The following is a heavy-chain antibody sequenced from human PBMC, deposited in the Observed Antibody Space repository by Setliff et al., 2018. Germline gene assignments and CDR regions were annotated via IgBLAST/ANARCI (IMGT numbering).Heavy chain of an antibody. Sequence: GGTLRLSCAASGVTFSTYRMHWVRQAPGKGLEWVAVILDDGVKKYHADSVKGRFTISRDNSKNTLYLQMGSLRTEDLAIYYCARGGTFSSGPLDYWGQGTQVTVSS. CDR3: ARGGTFSSGPLDY. V-gene: IGHV3-30*03. CDR1: GVTFSTYR. D-gene: IGHD3-22*01. CDR2: ILDDGVKK. J-gene: IGHJ4*02.